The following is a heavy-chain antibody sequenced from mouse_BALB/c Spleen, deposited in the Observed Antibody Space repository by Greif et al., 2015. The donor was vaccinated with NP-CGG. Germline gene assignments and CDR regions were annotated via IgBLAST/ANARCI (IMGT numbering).Heavy chain of an antibody. J-gene: IGHJ2*01. CDR1: GFSLTSYG. CDR3: ARGATAMYYFDY. D-gene: IGHD1-2*01. V-gene: IGHV2-2*02. Sequence: VQLQQSGPGLVQPSQSLSITCTVSGFSLTSYGVHWVRQSPGKGLEWLGVIWSGGSTDYNAAFISRLSISKDNYKSXVLFKMNSLQANDTAIYYCARGATAMYYFDYWGQGTTLTVSS. CDR2: IWSGGST.